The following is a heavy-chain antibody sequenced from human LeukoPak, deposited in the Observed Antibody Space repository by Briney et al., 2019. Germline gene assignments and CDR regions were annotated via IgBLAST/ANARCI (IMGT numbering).Heavy chain of an antibody. CDR2: IYYSGST. Sequence: SETLSLTCTVSGGSISSSSYYWGWIRQPPGKGLEWIGSIYYSGSTYYNPSLTSRVTISVDTSKNQFSLKLSSVTAADPAVYYCARVPDYGGHRGVPDYWGQGTLVTVSS. J-gene: IGHJ4*02. V-gene: IGHV4-39*07. CDR1: GGSISSSSYY. CDR3: ARVPDYGGHRGVPDY. D-gene: IGHD4-23*01.